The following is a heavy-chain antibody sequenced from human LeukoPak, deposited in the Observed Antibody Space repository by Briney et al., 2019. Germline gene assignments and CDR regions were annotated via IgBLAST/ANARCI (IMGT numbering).Heavy chain of an antibody. Sequence: VASVKVSCKSSGYTFTGYYMHWVRQAPGQGLEWMGWINPNSGGTNYAQKFLGRVSMTRDTSITTAYMELTRLRSDDTAVYFCARDMLIVSYGMDVWGQGTTVIVSS. D-gene: IGHD3-16*01. CDR3: ARDMLIVSYGMDV. J-gene: IGHJ6*02. V-gene: IGHV1-2*02. CDR1: GYTFTGYY. CDR2: INPNSGGT.